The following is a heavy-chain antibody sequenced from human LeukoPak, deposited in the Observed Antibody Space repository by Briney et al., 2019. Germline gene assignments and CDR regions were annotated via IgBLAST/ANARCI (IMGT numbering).Heavy chain of an antibody. CDR3: ARGYSSSSRLPGWFDP. D-gene: IGHD6-13*01. J-gene: IGHJ5*02. V-gene: IGHV1-2*02. CDR2: INPNNGGT. Sequence: ASVKVSCKASGYTFTGYFIHWVRQAPGQGLEWMGWINPNNGGTNYAQMFQGRVTMTRDTSISTAYMELSRLRSDDTAVYYCARGYSSSSRLPGWFDPWGQGTLVTVSS. CDR1: GYTFTGYF.